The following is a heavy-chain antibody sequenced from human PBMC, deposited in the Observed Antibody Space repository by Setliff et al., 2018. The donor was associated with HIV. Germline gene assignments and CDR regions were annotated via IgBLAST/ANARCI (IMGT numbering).Heavy chain of an antibody. Sequence: SETLSLTCTASGGSISSSSYYWIWTRQPAGKGLEWIGHVYTTGGTNYNPSLESRLTISVDTSRNQFSLKLSSVTAADTAVYYCARDAPTVYANGWFDPWGQGTLVTVSS. J-gene: IGHJ5*02. CDR3: ARDAPTVYANGWFDP. D-gene: IGHD2-8*01. CDR1: GGSISSSSYY. V-gene: IGHV4-61*09. CDR2: VYTTGGT.